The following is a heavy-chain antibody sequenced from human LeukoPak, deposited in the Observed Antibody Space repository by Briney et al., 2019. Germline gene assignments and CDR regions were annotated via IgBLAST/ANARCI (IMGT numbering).Heavy chain of an antibody. CDR1: GGSISSYY. CDR2: VFYSGST. D-gene: IGHD4-17*01. V-gene: IGHV4-59*08. Sequence: SETLSLTSTVSGGSISSYYWSWIRQPPGKGLEWIGFVFYSGSTNYKPSLKSRVTISVDTSKNQYSLKLRSVTAADTAVYYCARGDYGWNWFDPWGQGTLVTVSS. J-gene: IGHJ5*02. CDR3: ARGDYGWNWFDP.